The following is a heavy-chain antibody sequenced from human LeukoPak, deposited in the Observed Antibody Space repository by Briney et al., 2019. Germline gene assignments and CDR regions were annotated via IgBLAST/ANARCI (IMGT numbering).Heavy chain of an antibody. J-gene: IGHJ4*02. V-gene: IGHV3-30-3*01. CDR1: GFTFSSYA. CDR3: STTHNGDPDHFDY. Sequence: GGSLRLSCAASGFTFSSYAMHWVRQAPGKGLEWVAVISYDGSNKYYADSVKGRFTISRDNAKNTLYLQMNSLRVEDTAIYYCSTTHNGDPDHFDYWGQGTLVTVSS. D-gene: IGHD2-8*01. CDR2: ISYDGSNK.